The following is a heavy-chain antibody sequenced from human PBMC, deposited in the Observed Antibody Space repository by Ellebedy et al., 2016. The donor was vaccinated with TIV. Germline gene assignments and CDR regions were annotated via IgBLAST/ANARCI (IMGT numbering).Heavy chain of an antibody. Sequence: GESLKISCQGSGYSFASYWIGWVRQMPGQGLEWMGIILPGDSEIRYSPSFQGQVSISADKSIRTAYLPWSSLKASDTAMYYCARLGVAVALDIWYFDLWGRGTLVTVSS. CDR3: ARLGVAVALDIWYFDL. J-gene: IGHJ2*01. V-gene: IGHV5-51*01. CDR2: ILPGDSEI. D-gene: IGHD6-19*01. CDR1: GYSFASYW.